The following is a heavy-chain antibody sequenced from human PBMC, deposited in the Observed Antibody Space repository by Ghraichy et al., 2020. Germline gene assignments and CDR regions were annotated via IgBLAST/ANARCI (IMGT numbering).Heavy chain of an antibody. J-gene: IGHJ4*02. D-gene: IGHD6-19*01. CDR2: IYYSGST. V-gene: IGHV4-59*01. CDR3: ARVPAYSLVAVFDY. CDR1: GGSISSYY. Sequence: SETLSLTCTVSGGSISSYYWSWIRQPPGKGLEWIGYIYYSGSTNYNPSLKSRVTISVDTSKNQFSLKLSSVTAADTAVYYCARVPAYSLVAVFDYWGQGTLVTVSS.